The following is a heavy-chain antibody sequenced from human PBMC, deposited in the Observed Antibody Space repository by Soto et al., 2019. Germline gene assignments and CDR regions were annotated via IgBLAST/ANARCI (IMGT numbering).Heavy chain of an antibody. V-gene: IGHV4-59*12. CDR2: IYYSGST. CDR3: ARERPDGARLDP. Sequence: SETLSLTCTVSGGSISNYYWSWIRQPPGKGLEWIGYIYYSGSTYYNPSLKSRVTISVDTSKNQFSLKLSSVTAADTAVYYCARERPDGARLDPWVQGTLVTVSS. D-gene: IGHD6-6*01. J-gene: IGHJ5*02. CDR1: GGSISNYY.